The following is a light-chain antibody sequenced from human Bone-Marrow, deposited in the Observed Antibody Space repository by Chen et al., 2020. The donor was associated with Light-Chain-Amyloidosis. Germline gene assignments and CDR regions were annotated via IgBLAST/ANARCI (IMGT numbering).Light chain of an antibody. V-gene: IGLV2-14*03. Sequence: QSALTQPASVSGSPGQSITISCTGTSRYVGRYNYVSWYQQHPGKVPQLIIHDVSDRPSGVSDRFSGSKHGNTASLTISGLQAEDEADYYCSSYTSTFPYVFGTGTRLTVL. CDR3: SSYTSTFPYV. J-gene: IGLJ1*01. CDR2: DVS. CDR1: SRYVGRYNY.